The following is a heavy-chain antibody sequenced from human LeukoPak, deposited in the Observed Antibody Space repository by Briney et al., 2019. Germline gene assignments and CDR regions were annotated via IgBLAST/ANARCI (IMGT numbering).Heavy chain of an antibody. CDR2: IYHSGST. D-gene: IGHD3-10*01. CDR3: ARSLITMVRGVIIDY. J-gene: IGHJ4*02. V-gene: IGHV4-30-2*01. CDR1: GGSISSGGYS. Sequence: SETLSLTCAVSGGSISSGGYSWSWIRQPPGKGLEWIGEIYHSGSTNYNPSLKSRVTISVDKSKNQFSLKLSSVTAADTAVYYCARSLITMVRGVIIDYWGQGTLVTVSS.